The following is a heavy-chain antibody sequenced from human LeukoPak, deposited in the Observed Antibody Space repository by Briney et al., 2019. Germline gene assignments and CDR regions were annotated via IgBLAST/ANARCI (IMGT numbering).Heavy chain of an antibody. J-gene: IGHJ5*02. V-gene: IGHV1-18*01. CDR3: ARLTLGGWFVP. D-gene: IGHD2-15*01. CDR1: GYTFTSYG. CDR2: ISAYNGNT. Sequence: ASVNVSCKASGYTFTSYGISWVRQAPGQGLEWMGWISAYNGNTNYAQKLQGRVTITTDSSTSTAYMELQSVGSDAARVVCCARLTLGGWFVPRGQRAMVTDPS.